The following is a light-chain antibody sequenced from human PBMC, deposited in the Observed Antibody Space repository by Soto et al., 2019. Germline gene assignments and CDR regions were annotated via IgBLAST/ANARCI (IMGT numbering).Light chain of an antibody. Sequence: QSALTQPASVSGSPGQSITISCTGSSSDIGAYNYVSWYQQSPGKAPKLIIYEVSNRPSGISIRFSGSKSGNTASLTISGLQAEDEADYHCSSFTSATILVFGGGTKLTVL. CDR3: SSFTSATILV. CDR2: EVS. CDR1: SSDIGAYNY. J-gene: IGLJ2*01. V-gene: IGLV2-14*01.